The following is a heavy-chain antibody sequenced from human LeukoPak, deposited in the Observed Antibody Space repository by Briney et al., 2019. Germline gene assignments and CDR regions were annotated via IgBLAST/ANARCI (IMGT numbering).Heavy chain of an antibody. D-gene: IGHD3-10*01. CDR1: GFTFSSYS. CDR2: ISSSSSYI. Sequence: PGGSLRLSCAASGFTFSSYSMDWVRQAPGKGLEWVSSISSSSSYIYYADSVKGRFTISRDNAKNSLYLQMNSLRAEDTAVYYCAKGSGPGSYSGMDVWGKGTTVTISS. V-gene: IGHV3-21*04. J-gene: IGHJ6*04. CDR3: AKGSGPGSYSGMDV.